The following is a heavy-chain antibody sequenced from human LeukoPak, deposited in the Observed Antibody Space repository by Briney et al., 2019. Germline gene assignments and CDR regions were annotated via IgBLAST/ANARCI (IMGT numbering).Heavy chain of an antibody. J-gene: IGHJ4*02. CDR1: GFTFNRNN. Sequence: GGSLRLSCAASGFTFNRNNMNWVRQAPGKGLEWVSYISSTSITMYYADPVKGRFTISRDNAKNSLYLQMNGLRADDTAVYYCARETILAVAGDFWGQGTLVTVSS. CDR2: ISSTSITM. D-gene: IGHD6-19*01. V-gene: IGHV3-48*01. CDR3: ARETILAVAGDF.